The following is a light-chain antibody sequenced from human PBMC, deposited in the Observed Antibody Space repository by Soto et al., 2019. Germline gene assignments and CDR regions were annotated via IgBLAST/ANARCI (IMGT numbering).Light chain of an antibody. V-gene: IGLV2-14*01. Sequence: QSALTQPASVSGSPGQSITISCTGTSSDVGGYSDVSWYQQHPGKAPKLMIYDVSNRPSGVSNRFSGSKSGNTASLTISGLQAEDEADYYCSSYTSSSTLMVFGGGTKLTVL. J-gene: IGLJ2*01. CDR3: SSYTSSSTLMV. CDR1: SSDVGGYSD. CDR2: DVS.